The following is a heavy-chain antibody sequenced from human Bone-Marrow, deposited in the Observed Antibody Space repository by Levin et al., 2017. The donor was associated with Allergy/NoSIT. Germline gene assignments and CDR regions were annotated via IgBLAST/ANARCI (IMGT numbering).Heavy chain of an antibody. Sequence: ASVKVSCKASGYIFTTYAVNWVRQAPGQGPEWMGWINTKTGNPTYAQGFTGRFVFSLDTSVSTAYLQISSLKAEDTAVYYCARVYSGTDFDYWGQGTLVTVSS. V-gene: IGHV7-4-1*02. D-gene: IGHD2-15*01. CDR3: ARVYSGTDFDY. CDR2: INTKTGNP. J-gene: IGHJ4*02. CDR1: GYIFTTYA.